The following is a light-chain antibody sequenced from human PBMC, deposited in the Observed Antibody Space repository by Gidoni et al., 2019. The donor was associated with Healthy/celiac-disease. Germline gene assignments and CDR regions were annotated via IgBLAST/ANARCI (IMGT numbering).Light chain of an antibody. Sequence: QSSLSQPPSASGSPGQSVTISCTGTSSDVGGYNYVSWYQQHPGKAPKLMIDACRTRPSGVPDRVSGSKSGNTASLTVSGLQAEDEADDYCSAYAGSNIFFGTGTKVTVL. CDR3: SAYAGSNIF. CDR1: SSDVGGYNY. CDR2: ACR. V-gene: IGLV2-8*01. J-gene: IGLJ1*01.